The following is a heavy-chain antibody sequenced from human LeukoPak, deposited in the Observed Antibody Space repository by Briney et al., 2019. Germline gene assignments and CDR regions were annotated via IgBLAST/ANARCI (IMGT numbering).Heavy chain of an antibody. D-gene: IGHD1-7*01. V-gene: IGHV3-23*01. J-gene: IGHJ5*02. CDR2: ISGSGGST. CDR3: AKPFNWNYVNWFDP. CDR1: GFTFSSYA. Sequence: AGGSLRLSCAASGFTFSSYAMSWVRQAPGKGLEWVSAISGSGGSTYYADSVKGRFTIYRDHSKNTLYLQMNSLRAEDTAVYYCAKPFNWNYVNWFDPWGQGPLATVSS.